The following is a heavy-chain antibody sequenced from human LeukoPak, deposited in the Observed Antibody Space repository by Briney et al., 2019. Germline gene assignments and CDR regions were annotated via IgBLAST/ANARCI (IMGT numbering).Heavy chain of an antibody. D-gene: IGHD3-22*01. V-gene: IGHV3-21*01. CDR3: ARRHSSGYSLDY. CDR2: ISSSSSYI. Sequence: GGSLRLSCAASGFTFSSYSMNWVRQAPGEGLEWVSSISSSSSYIYYADSVKGRFTISRDNAKNSLYLQMNSLRAEDTAVYYCARRHSSGYSLDYWGQGTLVTVSS. CDR1: GFTFSSYS. J-gene: IGHJ4*02.